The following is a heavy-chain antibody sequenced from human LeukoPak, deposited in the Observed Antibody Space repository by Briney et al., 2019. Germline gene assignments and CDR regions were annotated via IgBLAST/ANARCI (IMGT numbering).Heavy chain of an antibody. Sequence: ASVKVSCKASGYTFTGYYMHWVRQAPGHGLEWMGWINPNSGGTNYAQKFQGRVTMTRDTSISTAYMELRSLRSDDTAVYYCARDRPNYDYVWGSYRPFDYWGQGTLVTVSS. D-gene: IGHD3-16*02. CDR3: ARDRPNYDYVWGSYRPFDY. J-gene: IGHJ4*02. CDR2: INPNSGGT. CDR1: GYTFTGYY. V-gene: IGHV1-2*02.